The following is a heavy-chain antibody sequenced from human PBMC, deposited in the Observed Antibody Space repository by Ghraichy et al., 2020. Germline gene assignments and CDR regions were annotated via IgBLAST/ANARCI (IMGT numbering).Heavy chain of an antibody. CDR1: GFTFSSYS. D-gene: IGHD1-26*01. J-gene: IGHJ3*02. CDR2: ISNSSSNI. V-gene: IGHV3-48*02. Sequence: GESLNISCAASGFTFSSYSMNWVRQAPGKGLEWVSYISNSSSNIYHADSVKGRFTISRDNAKNSLYLQMNSLRDEDTAVYYCARDSGGYLGRLDAFDIWGHATMVTVSS. CDR3: ARDSGGYLGRLDAFDI.